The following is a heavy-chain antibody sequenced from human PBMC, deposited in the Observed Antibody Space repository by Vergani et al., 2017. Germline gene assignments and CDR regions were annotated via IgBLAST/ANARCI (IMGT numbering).Heavy chain of an antibody. CDR1: GGSISSGDYY. D-gene: IGHD3-22*01. CDR2: IYYSGST. Sequence: QVRLQESGPGLVKPSQTLSLTCTVSGGSISSGDYYWSWIRQPPGKGLEWIGYIYYSGSTYYNPSLKSRLTFSVDTSKNQFSLKLSSVTAADTAVYYCARYYDSWSGSSYGMDVWGQGTTVTVSS. V-gene: IGHV4-30-4*08. CDR3: ARYYDSWSGSSYGMDV. J-gene: IGHJ6*02.